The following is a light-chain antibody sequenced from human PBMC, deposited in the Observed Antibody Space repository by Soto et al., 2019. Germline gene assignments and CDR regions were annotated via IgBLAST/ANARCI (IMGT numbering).Light chain of an antibody. J-gene: IGLJ3*02. CDR3: SSYTSSSTRV. CDR2: DVS. V-gene: IGLV2-14*01. Sequence: QSALTQPASVSGSPGQSITISCTGTSSDVGGYNYVSWYQQHPGKAPNLMIYDVSNRPSGVSNRFSGSKSGNTASLTISGLQAEDDADYYCSSYTSSSTRVFGGGTKLTVL. CDR1: SSDVGGYNY.